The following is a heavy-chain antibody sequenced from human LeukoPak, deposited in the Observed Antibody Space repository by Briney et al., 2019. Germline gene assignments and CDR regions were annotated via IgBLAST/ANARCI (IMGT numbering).Heavy chain of an antibody. CDR3: AKLSYYCSSTSCRYFQH. Sequence: GGSLRLSCAASGFTFSSYAMSWVRQAPGKGLEWVSAISGSGGSTYYADSVKGWFTISRDNSKNTLYLQMNSLRAEDTAVYYCAKLSYYCSSTSCRYFQHWGQGTLVTVSS. J-gene: IGHJ1*01. V-gene: IGHV3-23*01. D-gene: IGHD2-2*01. CDR2: ISGSGGST. CDR1: GFTFSSYA.